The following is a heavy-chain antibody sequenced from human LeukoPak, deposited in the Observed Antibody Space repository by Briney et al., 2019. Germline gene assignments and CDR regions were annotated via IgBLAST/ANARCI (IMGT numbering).Heavy chain of an antibody. D-gene: IGHD1-26*01. J-gene: IGHJ4*02. CDR2: IYYSGST. Sequence: SETLSLTCTVSGGSISSYYWSWIRQPPGKGLEWIGYIYYSGSTNYNPSLKSRVTISVDTSKNQFSLKLSYVTAADTAVYYCARGSGSYSPLDYWGQGTLVTVSS. CDR1: GGSISSYY. V-gene: IGHV4-59*01. CDR3: ARGSGSYSPLDY.